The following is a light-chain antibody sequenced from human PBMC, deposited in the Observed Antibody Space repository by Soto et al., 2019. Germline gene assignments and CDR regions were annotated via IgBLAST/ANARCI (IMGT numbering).Light chain of an antibody. Sequence: QSALTQPASVSGSPGQSITISCTGTSSYVGSYRYVSWYQQHPGKAPKLIIYEVSNRPSGVSDRFSGSKSDNTASLTISGLQAEDEADYYCSSYITTNTRVFGTGTKVTVL. J-gene: IGLJ1*01. CDR1: SSYVGSYRY. V-gene: IGLV2-14*01. CDR3: SSYITTNTRV. CDR2: EVS.